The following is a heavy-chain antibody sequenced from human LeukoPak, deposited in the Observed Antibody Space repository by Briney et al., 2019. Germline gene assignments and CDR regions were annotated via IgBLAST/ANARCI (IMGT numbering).Heavy chain of an antibody. Sequence: SETLSLTCAVYGGSFSGYYWSWIRQPPGKGREWIGEINHSGSTNYNPPLKSRVTISVNTSKNQVALKLSSVTAADTAVYYCARVLITFGGVDHFDYWGQGTLVTVSS. V-gene: IGHV4-34*01. CDR2: INHSGST. CDR1: GGSFSGYY. CDR3: ARVLITFGGVDHFDY. D-gene: IGHD3-16*01. J-gene: IGHJ4*02.